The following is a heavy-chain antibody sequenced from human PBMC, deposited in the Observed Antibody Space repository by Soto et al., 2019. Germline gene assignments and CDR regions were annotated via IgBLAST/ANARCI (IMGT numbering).Heavy chain of an antibody. CDR3: ARDRHDTSGYYSYYFDY. J-gene: IGHJ4*02. CDR1: GFTFSSYG. Sequence: QVQLVESGGGVVQPGRSLRLSCAVSGFTFSSYGMHWVRQAPGKGLEWVAIIWYDGSNKYYADSVKGRFTISRDNSKNALYLQMNSLRAEDTAVYYCARDRHDTSGYYSYYFDYWGQGTLVTVSS. CDR2: IWYDGSNK. V-gene: IGHV3-33*01. D-gene: IGHD3-22*01.